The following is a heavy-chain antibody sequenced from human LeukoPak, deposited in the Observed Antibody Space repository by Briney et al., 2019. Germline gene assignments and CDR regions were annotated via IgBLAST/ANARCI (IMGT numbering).Heavy chain of an antibody. V-gene: IGHV4-59*01. CDR2: IYYSGST. D-gene: IGHD3-3*01. CDR1: GGSISSYY. J-gene: IGHJ6*02. Sequence: PSETLSLTCTVSGGSISSYYWSWIRQPPGKGLEWIGYIYYSGSTNYNPSLKSRVTISVDTSKNQFSLKLSSVTAADTAVYYCARDPYYDFWSGSGHYGMDVWGQGTTATVSS. CDR3: ARDPYYDFWSGSGHYGMDV.